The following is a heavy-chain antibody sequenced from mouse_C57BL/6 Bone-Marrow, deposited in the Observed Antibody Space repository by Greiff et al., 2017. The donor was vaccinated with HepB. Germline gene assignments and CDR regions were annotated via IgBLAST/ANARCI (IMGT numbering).Heavy chain of an antibody. CDR2: INPNYGTT. D-gene: IGHD1-1*01. V-gene: IGHV1-39*01. J-gene: IGHJ3*01. CDR1: GYSFTDYN. CDR3: ARSRYYGSSPWFAY. Sequence: LEESGPELVKPGASVKISCKASGYSFTDYNMNWVKQSNGKSLEWIGVINPNYGTTSYNQKFKGKATLTVDQSSSTAYMQLNSLTSEDSAVYYCARSRYYGSSPWFAYWGQGTLVTVSA.